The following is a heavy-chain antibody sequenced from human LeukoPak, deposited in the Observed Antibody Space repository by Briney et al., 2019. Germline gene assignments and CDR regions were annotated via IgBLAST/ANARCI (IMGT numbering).Heavy chain of an antibody. D-gene: IGHD1-26*01. J-gene: IGHJ4*02. Sequence: SETLSLTCTVSGGSISSSSYYWGWIRQPPGKGLEWIGSIYYSGSTYYNPSLKSRVTISVDTSKNQFSLKLGSVTAADTAVYYCARHEYSGSYYPFDYWGQGTLVTVSS. V-gene: IGHV4-39*01. CDR2: IYYSGST. CDR1: GGSISSSSYY. CDR3: ARHEYSGSYYPFDY.